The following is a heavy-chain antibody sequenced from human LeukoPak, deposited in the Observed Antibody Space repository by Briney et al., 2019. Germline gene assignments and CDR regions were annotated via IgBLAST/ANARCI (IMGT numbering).Heavy chain of an antibody. D-gene: IGHD2-21*02. CDR3: ARYLVVTATRHNWFDP. J-gene: IGHJ5*02. Sequence: GGSLRLSCAASGFTFDDYAMHWVRQAPGRGLEWVSLISADGGSTYYADSVKGRFTISRDNSKNSLYLQMNSLRTEDTALYYCARYLVVTATRHNWFDPWGQGTLVTVSS. CDR1: GFTFDDYA. V-gene: IGHV3-43*02. CDR2: ISADGGST.